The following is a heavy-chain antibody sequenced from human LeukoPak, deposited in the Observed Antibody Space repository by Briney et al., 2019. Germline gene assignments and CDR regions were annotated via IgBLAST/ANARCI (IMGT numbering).Heavy chain of an antibody. CDR3: ARGPLVTGITD. CDR1: GFTVSNSY. Sequence: TGGSLRLSCAASGFTVSNSYMSWVRQAPGKGLEWVAVIYAGGSPYYADSVKGRFTISRDDSKNTLFLQMNSLRVEDTAVYHCARGPLVTGITDWGQGTLVSVSS. CDR2: IYAGGSP. D-gene: IGHD1-7*01. V-gene: IGHV3-53*01. J-gene: IGHJ4*01.